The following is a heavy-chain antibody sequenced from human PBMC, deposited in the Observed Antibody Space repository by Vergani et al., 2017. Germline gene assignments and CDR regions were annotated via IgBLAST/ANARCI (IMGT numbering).Heavy chain of an antibody. J-gene: IGHJ4*02. CDR3: ARGGFSFLTFRHSLHLFDY. D-gene: IGHD3-16*02. Sequence: QVQLVQSGAEVKKPGASVKVSCKASGYTFTSYYMHWVRQAPGQGLEWMGIINPSGGSTSYAQKFQGRVTMTRDTSKNQFSLKLSSVTAADTAVYYCARGGFSFLTFRHSLHLFDYWGQGTLVTVSS. CDR2: INPSGGST. V-gene: IGHV1-46*01. CDR1: GYTFTSYY.